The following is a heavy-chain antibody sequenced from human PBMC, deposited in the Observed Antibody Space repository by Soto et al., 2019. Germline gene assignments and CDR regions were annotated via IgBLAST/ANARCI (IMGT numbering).Heavy chain of an antibody. CDR1: GFTFSSYG. Sequence: PGGSLRLSCVGSGFTFSSYGMHWVRQAPGKGLECVAVISDTGSSHNYAASVEGRFTISREKSKNTLSLHMDRLRVEDTAVYYCAKDRGGDCPDNSCSFGADYWGQGTPVTVS. CDR2: ISDTGSSH. V-gene: IGHV3-30*18. J-gene: IGHJ4*02. CDR3: AKDRGGDCPDNSCSFGADY. D-gene: IGHD2-2*01.